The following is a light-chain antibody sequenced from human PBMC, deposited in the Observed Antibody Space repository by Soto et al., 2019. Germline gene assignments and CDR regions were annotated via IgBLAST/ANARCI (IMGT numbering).Light chain of an antibody. CDR3: QQLHVYPST. CDR1: QDINSY. J-gene: IGKJ4*01. V-gene: IGKV1-9*01. CDR2: AGT. Sequence: DIQMTQSPSSLSASVGDRVTITCRASQDINSYLAWYQQKPGKAPNLLIYAGTSLQSGVPSRFSGSGSGTEFTLTISSLQPEDFATYYCQQLHVYPSTFGGGTKVDTK.